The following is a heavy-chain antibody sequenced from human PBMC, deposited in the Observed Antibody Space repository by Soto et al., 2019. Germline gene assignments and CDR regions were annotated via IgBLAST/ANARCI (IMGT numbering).Heavy chain of an antibody. CDR3: ARDRHSSSSGYFEY. CDR1: GFTFSSYG. V-gene: IGHV3-33*01. J-gene: IGHJ4*02. Sequence: QVQLVESGGGVVQPGRSLRLSCAASGFTFSSYGMHWVRQAPGKGLEWVAFIWYDGNDKYYADFVKGRFTISRDNAKNTVSLQMNSLRAEDTAVYYCARDRHSSSSGYFEYWGQGTLVTVSS. D-gene: IGHD6-6*01. CDR2: IWYDGNDK.